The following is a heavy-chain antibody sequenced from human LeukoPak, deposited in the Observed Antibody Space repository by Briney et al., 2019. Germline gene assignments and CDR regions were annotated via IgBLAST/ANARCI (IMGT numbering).Heavy chain of an antibody. CDR1: GFTFSSYA. CDR2: ISGSGGST. J-gene: IGHJ5*02. CDR3: AKSESSSIFWFDP. Sequence: GGSLRLSCAASGFTFSSYAMSWVRQAPGKGLEWVSAISGSGGSTYYADSVKGRFTTSRDDSKNTLYLQINSLRAEDTAVYYCAKSESSSIFWFDPWGQGTLVTVSS. D-gene: IGHD6-6*01. V-gene: IGHV3-23*01.